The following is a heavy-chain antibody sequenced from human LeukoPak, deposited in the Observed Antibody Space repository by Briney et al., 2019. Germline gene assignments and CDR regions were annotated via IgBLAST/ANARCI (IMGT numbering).Heavy chain of an antibody. J-gene: IGHJ4*02. CDR1: GYTFIGYY. V-gene: IGHV1-2*02. CDR2: INPHNGDT. CDR3: ATVRDIVVGGGPYYFDY. D-gene: IGHD2-15*01. Sequence: ASVKVSCKASGYTFIGYYLHWVRQAPGQGLEWMGWINPHNGDTNYAQKFQGRVTMTRDTSITTAYMELSRLKSDDTAVYYCATVRDIVVGGGPYYFDYWGQGTLVTVSS.